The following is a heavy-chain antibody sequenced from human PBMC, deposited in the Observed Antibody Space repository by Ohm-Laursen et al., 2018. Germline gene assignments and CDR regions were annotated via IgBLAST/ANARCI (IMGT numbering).Heavy chain of an antibody. V-gene: IGHV3-23*01. J-gene: IGHJ4*02. Sequence: SLRLSCAASGFTFSSYAMSWVRQAPGKGLEWVSAISGSGGSTYYADSVKGRFTISRDNSKNTLYLQMNSLRAEDTAVYYCAKDSGYSYGFLDYWGQGTLVTGSS. CDR1: GFTFSSYA. CDR2: ISGSGGST. D-gene: IGHD5-18*01. CDR3: AKDSGYSYGFLDY.